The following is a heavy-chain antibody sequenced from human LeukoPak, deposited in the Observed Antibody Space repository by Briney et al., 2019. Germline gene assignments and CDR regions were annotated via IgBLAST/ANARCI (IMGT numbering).Heavy chain of an antibody. CDR2: ISWDGGGT. D-gene: IGHD6-25*01. J-gene: IGHJ4*02. V-gene: IGHV3-43*01. Sequence: PGGSLRLSCAASGFTFDDYNMHWVRQAPGKGLEWVSVISWDGGGTYYADSVKGRFTISRDNSKNSLYLQMNSLRTEDTALYYCAKDFSTSGWILDYWGQGTLVTVSS. CDR1: GFTFDDYN. CDR3: AKDFSTSGWILDY.